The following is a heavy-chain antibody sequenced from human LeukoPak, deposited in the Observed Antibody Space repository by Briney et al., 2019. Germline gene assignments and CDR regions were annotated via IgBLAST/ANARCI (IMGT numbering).Heavy chain of an antibody. Sequence: PGGSLRLSCAASGFTFSSYAMSWVRQAPGKGLEWVSAISGSGGSTYDADSVKGRFTISRDNSKNTLYLQMNSLRAEDTAVYYCAKCVWLRFRVFYGMDVWGQGTTVTVSS. CDR2: ISGSGGST. CDR1: GFTFSSYA. V-gene: IGHV3-23*01. D-gene: IGHD5-12*01. J-gene: IGHJ6*02. CDR3: AKCVWLRFRVFYGMDV.